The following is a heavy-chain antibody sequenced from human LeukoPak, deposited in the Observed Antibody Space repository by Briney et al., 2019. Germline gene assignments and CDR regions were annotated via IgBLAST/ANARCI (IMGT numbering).Heavy chain of an antibody. CDR2: IYPGDSDT. Sequence: GESLKISCKGSGYSFTSYWIGWVRQMPGKGLEWMGIIYPGDSDTRYSPSFQGQVTISADKSISTAYLQWSSLKASDTAMYYCARPRVVDIEMATVAHFDYWGQGTLVTVSS. V-gene: IGHV5-51*01. D-gene: IGHD5-24*01. CDR3: ARPRVVDIEMATVAHFDY. J-gene: IGHJ4*02. CDR1: GYSFTSYW.